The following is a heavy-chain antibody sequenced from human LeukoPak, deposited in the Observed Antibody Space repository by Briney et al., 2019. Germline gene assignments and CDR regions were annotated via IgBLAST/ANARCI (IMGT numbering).Heavy chain of an antibody. J-gene: IGHJ4*02. CDR3: AKGGGDSCYSVNDY. D-gene: IGHD2-15*01. CDR1: GFTFSSYA. V-gene: IGHV3-23*01. CDR2: ICGSGGDT. Sequence: GGSLRLSCAASGFTFSSYAMSWARQAPGKGLEWVSVICGSGGDTYYADSVKGRFTISRDNSKNALYLQMNSLRAEDTAVYYCAKGGGDSCYSVNDYRGQGTLVTVSS.